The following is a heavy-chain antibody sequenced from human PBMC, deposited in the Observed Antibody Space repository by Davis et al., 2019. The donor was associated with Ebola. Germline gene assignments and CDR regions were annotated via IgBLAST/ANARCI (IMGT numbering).Heavy chain of an antibody. Sequence: ASVKVSCKASGYTFTGYNIHWVRQAPGHGLAWMGRVISNSGDTNYAQNFQGRVTMTRDASINTAYMELGRLTSDDTALYFCARGHNYGFKYWGQGTLVTVSS. CDR3: ARGHNYGFKY. CDR1: GYTFTGYN. D-gene: IGHD5-18*01. J-gene: IGHJ4*02. CDR2: VISNSGDT. V-gene: IGHV1-2*06.